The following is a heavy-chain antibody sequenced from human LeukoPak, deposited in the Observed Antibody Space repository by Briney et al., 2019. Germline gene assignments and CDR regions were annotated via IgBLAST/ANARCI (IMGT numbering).Heavy chain of an antibody. CDR2: IHSTSGSI. V-gene: IGHV3-48*01. CDR1: GFTFSNYH. Sequence: PGGSLRLSCAASGFTFSNYHMNWVRQAPGKGLASLSYIHSTSGSIHYADSVKGRFTISRDNAKNSLYLQMNSLRAEDTAVYYCSRVVQDVTGADCWGQGALVIVSS. CDR3: SRVVQDVTGADC. D-gene: IGHD2-21*02. J-gene: IGHJ4*02.